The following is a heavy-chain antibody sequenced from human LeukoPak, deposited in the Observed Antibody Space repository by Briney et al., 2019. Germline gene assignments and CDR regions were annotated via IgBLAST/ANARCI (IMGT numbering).Heavy chain of an antibody. V-gene: IGHV4-59*01. J-gene: IGHJ6*03. Sequence: PSETLSLTCTVSGGSISSYYWNWIRQPPGKGLEWIGYIYYSGSTNYNPSLKSRVTISVDPSKNQFSLRLSSVTAADTAVYYCARVGQQLVSYYYYMDVWGKGTTVTISS. CDR3: ARVGQQLVSYYYYMDV. CDR1: GGSISSYY. D-gene: IGHD6-13*01. CDR2: IYYSGST.